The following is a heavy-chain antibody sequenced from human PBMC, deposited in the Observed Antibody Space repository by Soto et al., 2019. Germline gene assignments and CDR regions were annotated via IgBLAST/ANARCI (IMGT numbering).Heavy chain of an antibody. Sequence: QVQLVQSGAEVKKPGSSVKVSCKASGGTFSSYAISWVRQAPGQGLELMGGIIPIFGTANYAQKFQGRVTITADKTTSTDYMELSRLRAEDTAVYYCARLYSYGDYWGQGTLVIVSS. CDR1: GGTFSSYA. CDR2: IIPIFGTA. J-gene: IGHJ4*02. V-gene: IGHV1-69*06. CDR3: ARLYSYGDY. D-gene: IGHD5-18*01.